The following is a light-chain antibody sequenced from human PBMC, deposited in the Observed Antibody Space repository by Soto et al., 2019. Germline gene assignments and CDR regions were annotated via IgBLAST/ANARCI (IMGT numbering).Light chain of an antibody. CDR2: GAS. J-gene: IGKJ2*01. CDR3: QHYNNWPFT. CDR1: QSVSSN. V-gene: IGKV3-15*01. Sequence: EIVMTQSPATLSVSPGERATLSCRASQSVSSNLAWYKQKPGQAPTLLIYGASARATGIPVRFSGSRSGTEFTLTISSLQSEDFAVYYCQHYNNWPFTFGQGTKLEIK.